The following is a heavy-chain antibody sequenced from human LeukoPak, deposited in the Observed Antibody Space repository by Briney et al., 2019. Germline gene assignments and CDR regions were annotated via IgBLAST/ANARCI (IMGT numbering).Heavy chain of an antibody. V-gene: IGHV3-30*03. CDR2: ISYDGSVK. J-gene: IGHJ4*02. CDR3: ARDRDFGVVTPWCDY. CDR1: GFTFRSYG. D-gene: IGHD3-3*01. Sequence: GSLRLSCAASGFTFRSYGMQRVRQAPGKGLEWVAIISYDGSVKYYGDSVRGRFSISRDNSKNTVYLQMNSLRADDTAVYYCARDRDFGVVTPWCDYWGQGVLVTVSS.